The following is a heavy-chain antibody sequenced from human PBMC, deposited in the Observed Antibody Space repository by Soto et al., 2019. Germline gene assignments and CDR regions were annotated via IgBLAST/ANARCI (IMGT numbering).Heavy chain of an antibody. CDR1: GFTFSSYS. J-gene: IGHJ6*02. CDR3: ARESQLPRGMDV. Sequence: GGSLRLSCAASGFTFSSYSMNWVRQAPGKGLEWVSSISSSSSYIYYADSVKGRFAISRDNAKNSLYLQMNSLRAEDTAVYYCARESQLPRGMDVWGQGTTVTVSS. V-gene: IGHV3-21*01. CDR2: ISSSSSYI. D-gene: IGHD2-2*01.